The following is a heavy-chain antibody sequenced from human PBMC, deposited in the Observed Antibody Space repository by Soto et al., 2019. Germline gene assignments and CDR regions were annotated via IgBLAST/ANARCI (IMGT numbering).Heavy chain of an antibody. J-gene: IGHJ6*02. Sequence: PGGSLRLSCAASGFTFSSYSMNWVRQAPGKGLEWVSYISSSSSTIYYADSVKGRFTISRDNAKNSLYLQMNSLRDEDTAVYYCARPKYSSSSYGMDVWGQGTTVTVSS. CDR1: GFTFSSYS. CDR3: ARPKYSSSSYGMDV. CDR2: ISSSSSTI. V-gene: IGHV3-48*02. D-gene: IGHD6-6*01.